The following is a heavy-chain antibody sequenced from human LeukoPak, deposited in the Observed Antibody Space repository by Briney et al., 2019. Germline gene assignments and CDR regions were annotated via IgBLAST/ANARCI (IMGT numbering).Heavy chain of an antibody. V-gene: IGHV3-48*03. CDR1: GFTFNSYE. D-gene: IGHD6-19*01. CDR2: ISGSGSSI. CDR3: ARDSSSGWFPDY. J-gene: IGHJ4*02. Sequence: GGSLRLSCAASGFTFNSYEMSWVRQAPGKGLEWVSYISGSGSSIYYADSVKGRFTISRDNAKNSLYLQMNSLRAEDTAIYYCARDSSSGWFPDYWGQGTLVTVSS.